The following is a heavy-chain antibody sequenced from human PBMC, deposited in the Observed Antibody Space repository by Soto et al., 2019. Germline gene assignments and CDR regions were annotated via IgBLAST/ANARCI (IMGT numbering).Heavy chain of an antibody. V-gene: IGHV3-23*01. J-gene: IGHJ5*02. CDR3: AKDYDFWSRSWFDP. Sequence: GGSMSLSSAASGLTFSSYAMSWVRQAPGKGLEWVSAISGSGGSTYYADSVKGRFTISRDNSKNTLYLQMNSLRAEDTAVYYCAKDYDFWSRSWFDPWGQGTLVTVSS. CDR1: GLTFSSYA. D-gene: IGHD3-3*01. CDR2: ISGSGGST.